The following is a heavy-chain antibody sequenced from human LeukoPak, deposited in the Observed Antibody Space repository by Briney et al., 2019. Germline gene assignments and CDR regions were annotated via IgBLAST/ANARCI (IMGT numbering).Heavy chain of an antibody. CDR2: INPNSGGT. V-gene: IGHV1-2*02. J-gene: IGHJ4*02. Sequence: GASVKVSCKASGYTFTGYYMHRVRQAPGQGLEWMGWINPNSGGTNYAQKFQGRVTMTRDTSISTAYMELSRLRSDDTAVYYCARLRPAGYCSGGSCYQSEDYWGQGTLVTVSS. CDR3: ARLRPAGYCSGGSCYQSEDY. D-gene: IGHD2-15*01. CDR1: GYTFTGYY.